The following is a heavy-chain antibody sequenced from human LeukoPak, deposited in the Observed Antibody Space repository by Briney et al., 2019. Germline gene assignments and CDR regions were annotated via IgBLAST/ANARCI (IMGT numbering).Heavy chain of an antibody. D-gene: IGHD3-22*01. CDR3: ARMTNYYYDSSGYIAFDI. CDR1: GGTFSSYA. J-gene: IGHJ3*02. V-gene: IGHV1-69*04. CDR2: IIPILGIA. Sequence: SVKVSCKASGGTFSSYAISGVRQAPGQGLECMGRIIPILGIANYAQKFQGRVTITADKSTTTAYMELSSLRSEDTAVYYCARMTNYYYDSSGYIAFDIWGQGTMVTVSS.